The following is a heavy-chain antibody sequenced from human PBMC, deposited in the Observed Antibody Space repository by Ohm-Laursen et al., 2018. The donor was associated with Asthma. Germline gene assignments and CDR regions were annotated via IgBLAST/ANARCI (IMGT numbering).Heavy chain of an antibody. CDR3: ARTNDYGDPMDV. D-gene: IGHD4-17*01. CDR2: IIPIFGTA. Sequence: VKISCKPSGGTFSSFAISWVRQAPGQGLEWMGGIIPIFGTANYAQKFQGRVTISADESTNTAYMELSSLRSEDTAVYYCARTNDYGDPMDVWGQGTTVTVSS. CDR1: GGTFSSFA. J-gene: IGHJ6*02. V-gene: IGHV1-69*13.